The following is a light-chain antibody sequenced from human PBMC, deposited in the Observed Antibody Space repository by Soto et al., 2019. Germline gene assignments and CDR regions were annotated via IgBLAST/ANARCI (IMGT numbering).Light chain of an antibody. Sequence: QSVLTQPPSASGTPGQRVTISCSGSSSNIGSNYVYWYQQLPGTAPKLLIYRNNQRPSGVPDRFSGSKSVTSASLAISGLRSEDEADYYCAAWDDSLSGPVFGTGTKVTVL. V-gene: IGLV1-47*01. J-gene: IGLJ1*01. CDR3: AAWDDSLSGPV. CDR2: RNN. CDR1: SSNIGSNY.